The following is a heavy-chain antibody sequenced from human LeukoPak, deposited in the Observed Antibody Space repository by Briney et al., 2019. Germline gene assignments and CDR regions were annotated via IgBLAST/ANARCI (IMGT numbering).Heavy chain of an antibody. Sequence: SETLSLTCAVSGGSISSGGYSWSWIRQPPGKGLEWIGYIYHSGSTYYNPSLKSRVTISVDRSKNQFSLKLSPVTAADTAVYYCARGITMIVVVPSPDAFDIWGQGTMVTVSS. CDR3: ARGITMIVVVPSPDAFDI. D-gene: IGHD3-22*01. CDR2: IYHSGST. J-gene: IGHJ3*02. V-gene: IGHV4-30-2*01. CDR1: GGSISSGGYS.